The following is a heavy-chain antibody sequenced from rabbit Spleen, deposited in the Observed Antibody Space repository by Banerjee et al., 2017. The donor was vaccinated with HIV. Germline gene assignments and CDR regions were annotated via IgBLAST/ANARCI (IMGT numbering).Heavy chain of an antibody. V-gene: IGHV1S47*01. CDR3: VRGASSSGYYSL. CDR2: IDGVFGTK. Sequence: EESGGDLVKPGGTLTLTCKVSGFDFSSDAMCWVRQAPGKGLEWIGYIDGVFGTKYYARWVNGRFTISSHNAQNTLYLQMNSLTAADTATYFCVRGASSSGYYSLWGQGTLVTVS. J-gene: IGHJ4*01. D-gene: IGHD1-1*01. CDR1: GFDFSSDA.